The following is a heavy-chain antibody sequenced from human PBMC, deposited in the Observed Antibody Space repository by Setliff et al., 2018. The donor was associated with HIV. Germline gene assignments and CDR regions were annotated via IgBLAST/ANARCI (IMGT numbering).Heavy chain of an antibody. Sequence: PSETLSLTCSVSGASISSYYWSWIRQPPGKGLEWIGYISPTGNTNYNPSLKSRVTISTDTYKNQISLNVRSVTAADMAVYFCAKSSPSIGYISDHWGQGTLVTVSS. CDR1: GASISSYY. CDR2: ISPTGNT. CDR3: AKSSPSIGYISDH. V-gene: IGHV4-59*03. D-gene: IGHD5-12*01. J-gene: IGHJ4*02.